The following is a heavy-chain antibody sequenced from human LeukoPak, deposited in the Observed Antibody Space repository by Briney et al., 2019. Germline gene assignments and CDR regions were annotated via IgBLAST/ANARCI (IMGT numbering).Heavy chain of an antibody. J-gene: IGHJ6*02. V-gene: IGHV3-66*01. CDR1: GFTVSSNY. CDR2: IYSGGST. Sequence: GGSLRLSCAASGFTVSSNYMSWVRQAPGKGLEWVSVIYSGGSTYYADSVKGRFTISRDNAKNSLYLQMNSLRAEDTAVYYCARDRGQLTTRFCMDVWGQGTTVTVSS. CDR3: ARDRGQLTTRFCMDV. D-gene: IGHD5-18*01.